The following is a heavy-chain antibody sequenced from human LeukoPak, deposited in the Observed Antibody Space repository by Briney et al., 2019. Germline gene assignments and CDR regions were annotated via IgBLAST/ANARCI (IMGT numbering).Heavy chain of an antibody. CDR1: GFTFSSYA. D-gene: IGHD2-15*01. J-gene: IGHJ6*02. Sequence: GGSLRLSCAASGFTFSSYAMSWARQAPGKGLEWVSLISVSGDTTYYADSVKGRFTISRDNSKNTVFLHMDSLRADDTAVYYCAKVDCSGGRCFGFSYFYYGMDGWGQGTTVTVSS. V-gene: IGHV3-23*01. CDR3: AKVDCSGGRCFGFSYFYYGMDG. CDR2: ISVSGDTT.